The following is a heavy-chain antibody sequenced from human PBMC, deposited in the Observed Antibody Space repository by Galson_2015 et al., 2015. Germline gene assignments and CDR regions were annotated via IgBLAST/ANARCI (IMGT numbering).Heavy chain of an antibody. Sequence: SLRLSCAASGFTFSSYSMNWVRQAPGKGLEWVSYISSSSSTIYYADSVKGRFTISRDNAKNSLYLQMNSLRAEDTAVYYCAREQDTAIATLRGIYYSYYGMDVWGQGTTVTVSS. D-gene: IGHD5-18*01. V-gene: IGHV3-48*01. CDR2: ISSSSSTI. CDR1: GFTFSSYS. CDR3: AREQDTAIATLRGIYYSYYGMDV. J-gene: IGHJ6*02.